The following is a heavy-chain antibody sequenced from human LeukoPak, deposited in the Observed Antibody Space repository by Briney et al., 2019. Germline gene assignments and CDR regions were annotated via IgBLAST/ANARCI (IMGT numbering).Heavy chain of an antibody. CDR2: ISYDGSNK. D-gene: IGHD3-9*01. J-gene: IGHJ4*02. V-gene: IGHV3-30*18. CDR1: GFTFSSYG. CDR3: AKSSPPYDILTPDY. Sequence: GGSLRLSWAASGFTFSSYGMHWVRQAPGKGLEWVAVISYDGSNKYYADSVKGRFTISRDNSKNTLYLQMNSLRAEDTAVYYCAKSSPPYDILTPDYWGQGTLVTVSS.